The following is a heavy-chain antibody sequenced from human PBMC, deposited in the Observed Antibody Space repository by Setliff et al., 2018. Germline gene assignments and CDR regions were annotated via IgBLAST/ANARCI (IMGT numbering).Heavy chain of an antibody. CDR3: ARDSYFWTWYAFDI. Sequence: SETLSLTCAVYGGSFSGYYWSWIRQHPGKGLEWIGYIYYSGSTNYNPSLKSRVTISVDTSKNQFSLKLSSVTAADTAVYYCARDSYFWTWYAFDIWGQGTMVTVS. CDR2: IYYSGST. CDR1: GGSFSGYY. V-gene: IGHV4-59*12. D-gene: IGHD3-3*01. J-gene: IGHJ3*02.